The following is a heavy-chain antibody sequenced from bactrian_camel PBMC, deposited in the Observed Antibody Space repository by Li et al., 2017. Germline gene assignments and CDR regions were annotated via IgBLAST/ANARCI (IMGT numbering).Heavy chain of an antibody. CDR2: LYTVGVSK. D-gene: IGHD2*01. CDR3: AARRSVGLCSFGNDDY. V-gene: IGHV3S40*01. J-gene: IGHJ4*01. Sequence: DVQLVESGGGSVQAGGSLRLSCVASGYIYSSHCMGWVRQAPGKEREWVAHLYTVGVSKYYADSVKGRFTISQDKAKKTVYLQMDSLKPEDTAMYVCAARRSVGLCSFGNDDYWGQGTQVTVS. CDR1: GYIYSSHC.